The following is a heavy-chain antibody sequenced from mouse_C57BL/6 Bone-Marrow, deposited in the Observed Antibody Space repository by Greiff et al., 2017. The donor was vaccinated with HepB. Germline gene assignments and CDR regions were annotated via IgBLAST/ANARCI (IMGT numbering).Heavy chain of an antibody. J-gene: IGHJ1*03. V-gene: IGHV14-2*01. CDR1: GFNIKDYY. CDR2: IDPEDGDT. Sequence: VQLQQSGAELVKPGASVKLSCTASGFNIKDYYMHWVKQRTEQGLEWIGRIDPEDGDTKNAPKFQGKATITADTSSNTAYLQLSSLTSEDTAVYYCARGGYYSWYFDVWGTGTTVTVSS. D-gene: IGHD2-3*01. CDR3: ARGGYYSWYFDV.